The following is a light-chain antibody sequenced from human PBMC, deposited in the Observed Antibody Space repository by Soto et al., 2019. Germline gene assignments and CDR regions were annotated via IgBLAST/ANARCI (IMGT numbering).Light chain of an antibody. J-gene: IGKJ5*01. Sequence: IQLTQSPSSLSASVGDSVTITCRASQGISSFLAWYQQKPGKAPKLLIYGASTLQGGVPSRFSGSGSGTDFTLTISSLQPEDFATYFCQQLNSYPITFGQGTRLEIK. CDR3: QQLNSYPIT. V-gene: IGKV1-9*01. CDR1: QGISSF. CDR2: GAS.